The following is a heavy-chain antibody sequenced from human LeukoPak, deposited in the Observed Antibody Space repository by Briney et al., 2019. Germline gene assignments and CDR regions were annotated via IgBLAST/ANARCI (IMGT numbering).Heavy chain of an antibody. V-gene: IGHV3-21*01. CDR1: GFTFSSYA. Sequence: NPGGSLRLSCAASGFTFSSYAMSWVRQAPGKGLEWVSSISGSGTSVYYAESVKGRFTISRDNAKNSLYLQMNSLRAEDTAVYYCAREDTPLSTNLMVYWGQETLVTVSS. D-gene: IGHD2-2*01. CDR2: ISGSGTSV. CDR3: AREDTPLSTNLMVY. J-gene: IGHJ4*02.